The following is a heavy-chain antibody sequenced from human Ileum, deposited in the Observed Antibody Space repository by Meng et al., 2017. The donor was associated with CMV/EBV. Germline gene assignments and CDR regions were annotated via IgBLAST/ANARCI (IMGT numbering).Heavy chain of an antibody. CDR2: IYHGESA. D-gene: IGHD3/OR15-3a*01. Sequence: SETLSLTCAVSGDSMSSSNWWSWLRQPPGKGLEWSGEIYHGESATYNPSLKSRVTISVDKSKNQLSLKLSSVTAADTAVYYCARNGFSSLDFWGQGTLVTVSS. J-gene: IGHJ4*02. CDR1: GDSMSSSNW. V-gene: IGHV4-4*02. CDR3: ARNGFSSLDF.